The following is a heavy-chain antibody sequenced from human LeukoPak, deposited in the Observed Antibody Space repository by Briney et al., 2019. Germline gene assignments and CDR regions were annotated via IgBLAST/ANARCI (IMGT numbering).Heavy chain of an antibody. V-gene: IGHV3-49*04. D-gene: IGHD3-22*01. CDR3: TRDPEMDSSGYFDY. Sequence: GGSLRLSCTASGFTFGDYAMSWVRQAPGKGLEWVGFIRSKAYGGTTEYAASVKGRFTISRDDSKSIAYLQMNSLKTEDTAVYYCTRDPEMDSSGYFDYWGQGTLVTVSS. CDR2: IRSKAYGGTT. CDR1: GFTFGDYA. J-gene: IGHJ4*02.